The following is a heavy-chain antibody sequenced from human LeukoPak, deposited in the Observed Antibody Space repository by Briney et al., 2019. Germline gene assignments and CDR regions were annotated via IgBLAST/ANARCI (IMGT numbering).Heavy chain of an antibody. Sequence: SETLSLTCTVSGGSISSYYWSWIRQPPGKGLEWIGYIYYSGSTDYNPSLKSRVTISVDTSKNQFSLKLSSVTAADTAVYYCARDYYDSSGPFFDYWGQGTLVTVSP. D-gene: IGHD3-22*01. CDR3: ARDYYDSSGPFFDY. V-gene: IGHV4-59*01. CDR2: IYYSGST. CDR1: GGSISSYY. J-gene: IGHJ4*02.